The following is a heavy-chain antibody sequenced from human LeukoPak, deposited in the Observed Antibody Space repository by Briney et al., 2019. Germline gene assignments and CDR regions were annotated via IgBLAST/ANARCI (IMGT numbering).Heavy chain of an antibody. CDR2: ISGSGGGT. V-gene: IGHV3-23*01. J-gene: IGHJ4*02. CDR3: AREGVVVTATRYYFDS. CDR1: GFTFSSYA. Sequence: PGGSLRLSCAASGFTFSSYAMSWVRQAPGKGLEWVSGISGSGGGTCYADSVKGRFTISRDNSKNTLYLQMNSLRAEDTAVYYCAREGVVVTATRYYFDSWGQGTLVTVSS. D-gene: IGHD2-15*01.